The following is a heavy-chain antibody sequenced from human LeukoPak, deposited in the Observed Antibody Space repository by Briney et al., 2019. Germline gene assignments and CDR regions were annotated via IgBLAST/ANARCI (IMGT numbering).Heavy chain of an antibody. D-gene: IGHD2-15*01. CDR3: VGYCSGGNCPNAFDI. CDR2: IKSKTDGGTT. CDR1: GFTFSNAW. J-gene: IGHJ3*02. Sequence: GGSLRLSCAASGFTFSNAWMSWVRQAPGNELEWLGRIKSKTDGGTTDHAAPVKGRFTISRDDSKNTLYLQMNSLKTEDTAVYYCVGYCSGGNCPNAFDIWGQGTMVTVSS. V-gene: IGHV3-15*01.